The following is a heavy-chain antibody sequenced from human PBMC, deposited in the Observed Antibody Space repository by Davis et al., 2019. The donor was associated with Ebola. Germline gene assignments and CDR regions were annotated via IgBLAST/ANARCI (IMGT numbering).Heavy chain of an antibody. CDR2: IRSKANSYAT. Sequence: GGSLRLSCAASGFTFSGSAMHWVRQASGKGLEWVGRIRSKANSYATAYAASVKGRFTISRDDSKNTAYLQMNSLKIEDTAVYYCTTTVVTHGRTFDIWGQGTMVTVSS. J-gene: IGHJ3*02. D-gene: IGHD4-23*01. V-gene: IGHV3-73*01. CDR1: GFTFSGSA. CDR3: TTTVVTHGRTFDI.